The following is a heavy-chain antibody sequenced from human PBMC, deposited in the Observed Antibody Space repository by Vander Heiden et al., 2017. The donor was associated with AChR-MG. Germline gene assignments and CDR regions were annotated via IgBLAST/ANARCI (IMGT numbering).Heavy chain of an antibody. V-gene: IGHV3-73*02. J-gene: IGHJ4*02. Sequence: EVQLVESGGGLVQPGGSLQLSCAASGFTFSGSAMHWVRQASGKGLEWVGRIRSKANSYATAYAASVKGRFTISRDDSKNTAYLQMNSLKTEDTAVYYCTSLFSRNIPFDYWGQGTLVTVSS. CDR2: IRSKANSYAT. CDR1: GFTFSGSA. CDR3: TSLFSRNIPFDY.